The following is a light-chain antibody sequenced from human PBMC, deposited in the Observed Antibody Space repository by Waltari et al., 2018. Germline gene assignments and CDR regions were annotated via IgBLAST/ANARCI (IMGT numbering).Light chain of an antibody. V-gene: IGKV1-39*01. CDR1: QNIRNN. CDR2: AAS. Sequence: DIQMTQSPSSLSASVGDRVTITCRASQNIRNNLNWYHQKPGKAPKLLIYAASTLQSGVPSRFSGSGSGTDFTLTISSLQPEDSATYYCQQAVSFPWTFGQGTKVEIK. J-gene: IGKJ1*01. CDR3: QQAVSFPWT.